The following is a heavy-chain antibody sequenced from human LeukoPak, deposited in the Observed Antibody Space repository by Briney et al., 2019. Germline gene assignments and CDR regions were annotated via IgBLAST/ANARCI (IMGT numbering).Heavy chain of an antibody. CDR1: GYTFTGYC. V-gene: IGHV1-2*02. Sequence: GASVKVSCKASGYTFTGYCMHWVRQAPGQGLEWMGWINPNSGGTNYAQKFQGRVTMTRDTSISTAYMELSRLRSDDTAVYYCARVAIVATISVYYYMDVWGKGTTVTVSS. CDR2: INPNSGGT. D-gene: IGHD5-12*01. CDR3: ARVAIVATISVYYYMDV. J-gene: IGHJ6*03.